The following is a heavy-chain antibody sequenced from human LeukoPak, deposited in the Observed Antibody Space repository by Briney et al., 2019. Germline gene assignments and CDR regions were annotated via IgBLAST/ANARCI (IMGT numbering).Heavy chain of an antibody. J-gene: IGHJ3*02. D-gene: IGHD6-19*01. CDR1: GYSFTNYW. Sequence: GESLKISCRVSGYSFTNYWIGWVRQMPGKGLEWMGIIYPGDSDTRYSPSFQGQVTFSADKSISTAYLQWSSLKASDTAMYYCATGYGSGRGAFDIWGQGTMVTVSS. V-gene: IGHV5-51*01. CDR2: IYPGDSDT. CDR3: ATGYGSGRGAFDI.